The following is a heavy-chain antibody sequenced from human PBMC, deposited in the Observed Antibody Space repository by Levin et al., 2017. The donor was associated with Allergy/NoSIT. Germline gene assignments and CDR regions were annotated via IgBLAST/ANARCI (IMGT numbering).Heavy chain of an antibody. D-gene: IGHD1-14*01. J-gene: IGHJ4*02. CDR1: GFIFSRFG. CDR2: ISYDGTDK. Sequence: GGSLRLSCEASGFIFSRFGMHWVRQVPGKGLEWVAVISYDGTDKYYADSIKGRFTISRDNSRNTVFLQMNSLRLDDTAVYYCAKDLLGYYDDHWGQGTLVTVSS. CDR3: AKDLLGYYDDH. V-gene: IGHV3-30*18.